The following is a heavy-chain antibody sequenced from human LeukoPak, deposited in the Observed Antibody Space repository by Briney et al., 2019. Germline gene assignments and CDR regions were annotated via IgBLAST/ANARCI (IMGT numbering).Heavy chain of an antibody. CDR2: INAGNGNT. V-gene: IGHV1-3*01. D-gene: IGHD6-13*01. Sequence: ASVKVSCKASGYTFTSYAMHWVRQAPGQRLEWMGWINAGNGNTKYSQKFQGRVTMTRDTSISTAYMELSRLRSDDTAVYYCARGPYSSSWYLYYYGMDVWGQGTTVTVSS. J-gene: IGHJ6*02. CDR3: ARGPYSSSWYLYYYGMDV. CDR1: GYTFTSYA.